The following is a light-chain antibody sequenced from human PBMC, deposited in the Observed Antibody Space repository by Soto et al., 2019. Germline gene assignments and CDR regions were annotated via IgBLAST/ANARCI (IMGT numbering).Light chain of an antibody. J-gene: IGKJ5*01. CDR2: GAS. CDR3: QQLNAYPLT. V-gene: IGKV1-9*01. Sequence: DIQLTQSPSFLSASVGDIVTITCRASQGISSYLDWFHQKPGRAPNLLIYGASTLQSGVPSRFSGSGSGTDFTLTISNLQPEDFATYYCQQLNAYPLTFGQGTRLEIK. CDR1: QGISSY.